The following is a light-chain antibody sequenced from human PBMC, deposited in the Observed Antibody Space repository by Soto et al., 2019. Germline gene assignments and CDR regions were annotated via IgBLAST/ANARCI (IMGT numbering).Light chain of an antibody. V-gene: IGKV3-11*01. CDR3: QQRSTWPWT. CDR2: EAS. CDR1: QSVSNS. J-gene: IGKJ2*02. Sequence: EVVLTQSPATLYLSPGERATLSCRASQSVSNSLAWYQQRPGQAPRLLIYEASKRATGIPASFSGSGSGTDFTLTISSLESEDFAVYYCQQRSTWPWTFGQGTNLEI.